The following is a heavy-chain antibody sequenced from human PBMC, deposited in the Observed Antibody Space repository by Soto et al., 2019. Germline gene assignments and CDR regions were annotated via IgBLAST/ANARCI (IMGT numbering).Heavy chain of an antibody. CDR3: ARDRISCTNGVCYSPLSYYYYGMDV. CDR1: GGSISSYY. Sequence: PSDTLSLTCTVSGGSISSYYWSWIRQPPGKGLEWIGYIYYSGSTNYNPSLKSRVTISVDTSKNQFSLKLSSVTAADTAVYYCARDRISCTNGVCYSPLSYYYYGMDVWGQGTTVTVSS. V-gene: IGHV4-59*01. CDR2: IYYSGST. D-gene: IGHD2-8*01. J-gene: IGHJ6*02.